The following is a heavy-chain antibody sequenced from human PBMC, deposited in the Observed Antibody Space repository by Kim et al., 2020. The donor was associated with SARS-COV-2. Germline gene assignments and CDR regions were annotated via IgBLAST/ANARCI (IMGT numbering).Heavy chain of an antibody. Sequence: SLKSRVTISVDTSKNQFSLKLSSGTAADTAVYYCARERHIAVAGGSFDYWGQGTLVTVSS. V-gene: IGHV4-59*01. J-gene: IGHJ4*02. D-gene: IGHD6-19*01. CDR3: ARERHIAVAGGSFDY.